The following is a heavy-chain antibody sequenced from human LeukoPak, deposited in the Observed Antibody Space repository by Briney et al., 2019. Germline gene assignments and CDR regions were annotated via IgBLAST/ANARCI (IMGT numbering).Heavy chain of an antibody. J-gene: IGHJ4*02. CDR2: ISGSGGST. Sequence: PGGSLRLSCAASGFTFSSYAMSWVRQAPGKGLEWVSAISGSGGSTYYADSVKGRFTISRDNSKNTLYLQMNSLRDEDTAVYYCAKDSLRTYYYDSSGYYFDYWGQGTLVTVSS. D-gene: IGHD3-22*01. CDR1: GFTFSSYA. CDR3: AKDSLRTYYYDSSGYYFDY. V-gene: IGHV3-23*01.